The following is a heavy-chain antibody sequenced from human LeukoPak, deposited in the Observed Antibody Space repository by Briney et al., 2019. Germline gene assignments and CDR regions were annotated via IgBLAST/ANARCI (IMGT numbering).Heavy chain of an antibody. D-gene: IGHD2-2*01. V-gene: IGHV3-13*01. CDR2: IDTTGHT. CDR3: ARARRSTYSGCFDWFDP. J-gene: IGHJ5*02. CDR1: GFSFNNYD. Sequence: GGPQRLSCAASGFSFNNYDMLWVRQVTGKGLEWLTTIDTTGHTLYTRCVKRRLNSSREHPKHSLYLQMNSLRAGDTAVYYCARARRSTYSGCFDWFDPWGQGTLVTVSS.